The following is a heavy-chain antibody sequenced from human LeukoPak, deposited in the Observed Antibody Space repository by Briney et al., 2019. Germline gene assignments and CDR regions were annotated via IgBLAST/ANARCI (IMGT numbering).Heavy chain of an antibody. CDR2: IYYSEST. D-gene: IGHD4-17*01. J-gene: IGHJ5*02. CDR3: ARRPDAKGDYEYWFDP. Sequence: PSETLSLTCTVSGGSISSYYWSWIRQPPGKGLEWIGYIYYSESTNYNPSLKSRVTISVDTSKNQFSLKLSSVTAADTAVYYCARRPDAKGDYEYWFDPWGQGTLVTVSS. V-gene: IGHV4-59*01. CDR1: GGSISSYY.